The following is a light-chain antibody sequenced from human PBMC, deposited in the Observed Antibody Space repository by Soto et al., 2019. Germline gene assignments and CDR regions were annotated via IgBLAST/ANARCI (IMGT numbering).Light chain of an antibody. CDR1: SSNIGSNY. Sequence: QSVLTQPPSASGTPGQRVTISCSGSSSNIGSNYIYWYQQLPGTAPKLLIYRDSQRPSGVPDRFSGSKSGTSASMAISGLRSEDEADSYCAAWDDSLRGWVFGGGTKVTVL. CDR2: RDS. J-gene: IGLJ3*02. CDR3: AAWDDSLRGWV. V-gene: IGLV1-47*01.